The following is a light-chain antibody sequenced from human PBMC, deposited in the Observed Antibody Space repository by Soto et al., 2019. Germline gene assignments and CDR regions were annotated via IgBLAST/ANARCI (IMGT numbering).Light chain of an antibody. CDR1: QSVSTN. CDR3: QQYDNWPPLT. Sequence: EIVMTQSPATLSVSPGERATLSCRASQSVSTNLAWYQQKPGQAPRHLIYGASTRATGFPARFSGSGSGTEFTLTISSLQSKDFAVYYCQQYDNWPPLTFGQGTRLEIK. V-gene: IGKV3-15*01. CDR2: GAS. J-gene: IGKJ5*01.